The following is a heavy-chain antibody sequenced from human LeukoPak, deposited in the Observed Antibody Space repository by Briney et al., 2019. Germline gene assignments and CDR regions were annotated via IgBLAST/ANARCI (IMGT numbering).Heavy chain of an antibody. D-gene: IGHD3-10*01. Sequence: GGSLRLSCAASGFTFSSYSMNWVRQAPGKGLEWVSSISSSSSYIYYADSVKGRFTISRDNAKKSLYLQMNSLRAEDTAVYYCARDGSMYYFDYWGQGTLVTVSS. CDR2: ISSSSSYI. CDR3: ARDGSMYYFDY. CDR1: GFTFSSYS. J-gene: IGHJ4*02. V-gene: IGHV3-21*01.